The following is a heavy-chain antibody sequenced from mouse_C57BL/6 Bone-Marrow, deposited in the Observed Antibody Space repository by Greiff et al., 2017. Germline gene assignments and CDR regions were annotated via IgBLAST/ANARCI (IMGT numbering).Heavy chain of an antibody. V-gene: IGHV5-15*01. J-gene: IGHJ1*03. CDR3: ARHRGAYYSIYWYFDD. CDR1: GFTFSDYG. Sequence: EVQRVESGGGLVQPGGSLKLSCAASGFTFSDYGMAWVRQAPRKGPEWVAFISNLAYSIYYADTVTGRFTISRENAKNTLYLEMSSLRSEDTAMYYCARHRGAYYSIYWYFDDWGTGTTVTVSS. CDR2: ISNLAYSI. D-gene: IGHD2-5*01.